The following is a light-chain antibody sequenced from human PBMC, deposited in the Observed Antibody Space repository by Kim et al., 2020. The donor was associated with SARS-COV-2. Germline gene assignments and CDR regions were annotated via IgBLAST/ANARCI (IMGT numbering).Light chain of an antibody. J-gene: IGKJ2*01. CDR1: QNINNW. CDR3: QQYTGSYA. V-gene: IGKV1-5*03. Sequence: DIQMTQSPSTLSASVGDRVTITCRASQNINNWLAWYQQKPGRAPKLLIYKASNLEAGVPSRFSGVGFGTEFTLTISSLQPDDFATYYWQQYTGSYAFGQGTKLEI. CDR2: KAS.